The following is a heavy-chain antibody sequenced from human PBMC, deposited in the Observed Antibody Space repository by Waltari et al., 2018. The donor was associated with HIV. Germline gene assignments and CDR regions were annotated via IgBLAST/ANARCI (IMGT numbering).Heavy chain of an antibody. J-gene: IGHJ4*02. CDR1: GFTFSSYG. D-gene: IGHD2-21*02. Sequence: QVQLVESGGGVVQPGRSLRLSCAASGFTFSSYGMHWVRQAPGKGLEWVAVRWYGGSNKYYADSGKGRFTISRDNSKNTLYLQRNSVRAEDAAVYYCAREDLLYCGGDCDPGDYWGQGTLVTVSS. CDR2: RWYGGSNK. V-gene: IGHV3-33*01. CDR3: AREDLLYCGGDCDPGDY.